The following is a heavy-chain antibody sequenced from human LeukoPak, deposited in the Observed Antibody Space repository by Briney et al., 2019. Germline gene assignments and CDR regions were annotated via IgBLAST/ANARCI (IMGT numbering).Heavy chain of an antibody. CDR2: IYPGDSDT. V-gene: IGHV5-51*01. D-gene: IGHD4-17*01. J-gene: IGHJ3*02. CDR1: GYGFTSYW. CDR3: ARGYYGDYANDAFDI. Sequence: GESLKISCKGSGYGFTSYWIGWVRQMPGKGLEWMGIIYPGDSDTRYSPSFQGQVTISADKSISIAYLQWSSLKASDTAMYYCARGYYGDYANDAFDIWGQGTMVTVSS.